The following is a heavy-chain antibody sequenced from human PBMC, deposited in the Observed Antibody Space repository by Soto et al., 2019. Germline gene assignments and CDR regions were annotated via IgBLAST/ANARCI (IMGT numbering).Heavy chain of an antibody. Sequence: SVKVSCKASGGTFSSYAISWVRQAPGQGLEWMGGIIPIFGTANYAQKFQGRVTITADESTSTAYMELSSLRSEDTAVYYCARAPGQWLAPLSSNWFDPWGQGTLVTV. V-gene: IGHV1-69*13. D-gene: IGHD6-19*01. CDR3: ARAPGQWLAPLSSNWFDP. CDR2: IIPIFGTA. CDR1: GGTFSSYA. J-gene: IGHJ5*02.